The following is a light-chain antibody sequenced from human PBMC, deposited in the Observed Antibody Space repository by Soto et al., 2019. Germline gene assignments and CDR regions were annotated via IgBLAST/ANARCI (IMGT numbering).Light chain of an antibody. Sequence: DIQMTQSPSSLSASVGDRVTITCRASQSITISLNWYQQKPGKVPKLLIYAASSLHSGVPSRCSGSGSGTEVTRTMSSLQPEDFATYYCQQSYNQPVYPFGQGTKVEIK. CDR3: QQSYNQPVYP. CDR2: AAS. J-gene: IGKJ2*01. CDR1: QSITIS. V-gene: IGKV1-39*01.